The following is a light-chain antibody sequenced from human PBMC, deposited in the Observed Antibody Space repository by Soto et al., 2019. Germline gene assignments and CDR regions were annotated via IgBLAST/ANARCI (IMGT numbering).Light chain of an antibody. CDR2: EAS. CDR1: QGINSY. V-gene: IGKV1-9*01. CDR3: QQVNSYPRT. Sequence: DIPLTQSPSFLSASVGDRVTITCRASQGINSYLAWYQQKPRTAPELLIYEASTLQSGVPSRFSGSGSGTEFTLTISSLQPEDFATYYCQQVNSYPRTFGQGTKVEIK. J-gene: IGKJ1*01.